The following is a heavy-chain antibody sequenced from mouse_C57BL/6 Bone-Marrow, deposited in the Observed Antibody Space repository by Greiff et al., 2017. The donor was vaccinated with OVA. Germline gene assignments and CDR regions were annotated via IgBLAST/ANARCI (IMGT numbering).Heavy chain of an antibody. CDR2: ISSGGSYT. V-gene: IGHV5-6*01. Sequence: EVHLVESGGDLVKPGGSLKLSCAASGFTFSSYGMSWVRQTPDKRLEWVATISSGGSYTYYPDSVKGRFTISRDNAKNTLYLKMSSLKSEDTAMYYCARLGARTTVDYWGQGTTLTVSS. J-gene: IGHJ2*01. D-gene: IGHD1-1*01. CDR1: GFTFSSYG. CDR3: ARLGARTTVDY.